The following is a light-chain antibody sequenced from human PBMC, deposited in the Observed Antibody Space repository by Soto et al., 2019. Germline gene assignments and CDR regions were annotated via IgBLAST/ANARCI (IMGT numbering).Light chain of an antibody. CDR3: QQSYSTPLT. CDR1: QSISSY. CDR2: AAS. Sequence: DIQMTQSPSSLSASVGDRVTITCLASQSISSYLNWYQQKPGKAPKLPIYAASSLQSGVPSRFSGSGSGTDFTLTISSLQPEDFATYYCQQSYSTPLTFGGGTKVDIK. J-gene: IGKJ4*01. V-gene: IGKV1-39*01.